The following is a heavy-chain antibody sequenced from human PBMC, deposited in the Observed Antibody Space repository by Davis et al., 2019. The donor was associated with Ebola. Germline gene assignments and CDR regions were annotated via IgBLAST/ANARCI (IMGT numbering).Heavy chain of an antibody. CDR2: INHSGST. CDR1: GGSISSSSYY. J-gene: IGHJ4*02. Sequence: MPSETLSFTCTVSGGSISSSSYYWSWIRQPPGKGLEWIGEINHSGSTNYNPSLKSRVTISVDTSKNQFSLKLSSVTAADTAVYYCASPLTGIWGQGTLVTVSS. V-gene: IGHV4-39*07. CDR3: ASPLTGI.